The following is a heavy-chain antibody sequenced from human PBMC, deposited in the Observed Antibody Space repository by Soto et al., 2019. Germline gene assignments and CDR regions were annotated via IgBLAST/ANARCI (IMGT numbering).Heavy chain of an antibody. CDR3: ARASVIGAAGTPYYYYMDV. D-gene: IGHD6-13*01. CDR1: GYTFTSYG. Sequence: QVQLVQSGAEVKKPGALVKVSCKASGYTFTSYGISWVRQAPGQGLEWMGWISAYNGNTNYAQKLQGRVPMTTDTSTSTAYMELRSLRSDDTAVYYCARASVIGAAGTPYYYYMDVWGKGTTVTVSS. J-gene: IGHJ6*03. CDR2: ISAYNGNT. V-gene: IGHV1-18*01.